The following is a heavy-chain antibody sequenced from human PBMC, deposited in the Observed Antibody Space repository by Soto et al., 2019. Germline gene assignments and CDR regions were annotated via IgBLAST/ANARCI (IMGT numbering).Heavy chain of an antibody. J-gene: IGHJ4*02. CDR3: ARDAAVGLFDY. V-gene: IGHV1-69*05. CDR1: GGTFSSYA. Sequence: GASVKVSCKASGGTFSSYAISWVQQAPGQGLEWMGAIIPIFGTANYAQKLQGRVTMTTDTSTSTAYMELRSLRSDDTAVYYCARDAAVGLFDYWCPGTLVTVAS. CDR2: IIPIFGTA. D-gene: IGHD1-26*01.